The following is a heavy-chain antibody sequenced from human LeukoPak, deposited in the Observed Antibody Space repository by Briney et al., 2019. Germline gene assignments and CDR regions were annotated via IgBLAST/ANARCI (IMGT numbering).Heavy chain of an antibody. J-gene: IGHJ4*02. CDR1: GGSISSTSYY. Sequence: SETLSLICTVSGGSISSTSYYWDWIRQPPGKGLEWIGNLYDSGSTHYNPSLKSRVTISVDTSKNQFSLKLSSVTAADMAVYYCARPAGYCSTASCYEYFDYWGQGTLVTVSS. D-gene: IGHD2-2*01. CDR2: LYDSGST. V-gene: IGHV4-39*01. CDR3: ARPAGYCSTASCYEYFDY.